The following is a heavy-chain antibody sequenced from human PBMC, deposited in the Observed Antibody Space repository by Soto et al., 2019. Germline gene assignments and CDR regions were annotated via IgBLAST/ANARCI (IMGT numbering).Heavy chain of an antibody. V-gene: IGHV1-18*01. CDR1: GYTSNDYG. D-gene: IGHD3-10*01. J-gene: IGHJ4*02. CDR3: ARDRRVRGVAPYYFDY. Sequence: QVQLVQSGGEVKKPGASVKVSCKASGYTSNDYGISWVRQAPGQGLEWMGWISPYNDNRNYAQKFRDRVTLTTDTSTSTAYMELRRLRSDDTAVYYCARDRRVRGVAPYYFDYWGQGTLVTVSS. CDR2: ISPYNDNR.